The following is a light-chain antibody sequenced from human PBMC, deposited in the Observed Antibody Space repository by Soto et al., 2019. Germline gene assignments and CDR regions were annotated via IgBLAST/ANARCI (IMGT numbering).Light chain of an antibody. CDR1: SSDVGSYNL. CDR2: EVS. V-gene: IGLV2-23*02. CDR3: CSYAGSSTSLYV. Sequence: QSVLTQPASVSGSPGQSITISCTGNSSDVGSYNLVSWYQQHPGKAPKLMIYEVSKRPSGVSNRFSGSKSGNTASLTISGLQAEDESDYYCCSYAGSSTSLYVFGIGTKVTVL. J-gene: IGLJ1*01.